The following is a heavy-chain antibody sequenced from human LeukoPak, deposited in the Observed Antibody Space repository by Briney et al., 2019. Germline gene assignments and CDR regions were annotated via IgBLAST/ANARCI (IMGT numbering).Heavy chain of an antibody. CDR3: ARDGLWVAPPHMDV. J-gene: IGHJ6*02. V-gene: IGHV1-2*02. CDR1: GYTFTGYY. Sequence: ASVKVSCKASGYTFTGYYMHWVRQAPGQGLEWMGWINPNSGGTNYAQKFQGRVTMTRDTSISTAYMELSRLRSDDTAVYYCARDGLWVAPPHMDVWGQGTTVTVSS. CDR2: INPNSGGT. D-gene: IGHD3-10*01.